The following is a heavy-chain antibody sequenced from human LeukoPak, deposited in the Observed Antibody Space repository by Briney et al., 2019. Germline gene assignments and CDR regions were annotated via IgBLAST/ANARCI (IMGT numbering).Heavy chain of an antibody. J-gene: IGHJ6*02. D-gene: IGHD2-21*01. Sequence: QTGGSLRLSCTASGFIFTSYGMHWVRQGPGNGLEWVAFLRYDGSHEQYADSVKGRFTISRENSKPTLYLQMNNLREEDTAVYYCARPNCGGECYFSGYGMDVWGQGTTVTVSS. CDR3: ARPNCGGECYFSGYGMDV. V-gene: IGHV3-30*02. CDR1: GFIFTSYG. CDR2: LRYDGSHE.